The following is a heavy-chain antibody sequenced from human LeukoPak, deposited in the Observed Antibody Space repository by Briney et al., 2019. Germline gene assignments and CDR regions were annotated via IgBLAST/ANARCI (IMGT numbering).Heavy chain of an antibody. CDR3: ARDRRSSWYDSRHEYFDY. V-gene: IGHV3-43*01. Sequence: GGSLRLSCAASGFTFDDYTMHWVRQAPGKGLEWVALISWDGGSTHYADSVKGRFTISRDNSKNSLYLQMNSLRAEDTAVYYCARDRRSSWYDSRHEYFDYWGQGTLVTVSS. CDR2: ISWDGGST. D-gene: IGHD6-13*01. J-gene: IGHJ4*02. CDR1: GFTFDDYT.